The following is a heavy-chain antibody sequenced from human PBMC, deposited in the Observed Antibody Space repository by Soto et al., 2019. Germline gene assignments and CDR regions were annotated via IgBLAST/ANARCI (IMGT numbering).Heavy chain of an antibody. CDR3: AREGPPYIAGFDP. V-gene: IGHV1-69*01. D-gene: IGHD2-15*01. CDR1: GGTFSIDT. Sequence: QVQLVQSGAEVKKPGSSVKVSCESSGGTFSIDTISWVRQAPGQGLEWMGGSANSAQKFQGRLTVTADESTSTVYSQLSSLTSEDTAVYYCAREGPPYIAGFDPWGQGTLVSVSS. CDR2: SA. J-gene: IGHJ5*02.